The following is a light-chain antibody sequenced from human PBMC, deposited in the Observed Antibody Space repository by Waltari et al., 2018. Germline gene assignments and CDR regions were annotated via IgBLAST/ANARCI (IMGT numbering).Light chain of an antibody. V-gene: IGKV3-15*01. J-gene: IGKJ4*01. CDR3: QQYHKWPFT. CDR2: GAS. Sequence: EIVMTQSPATLSVSQGAGATLSCRASQSGSSNLAWYQHKPGQAPRLLINGASTRATGIPGRFSGSGSGTEFSLTIISLQPEDFAVYYCQQYHKWPFTFGGGTKVEIK. CDR1: QSGSSN.